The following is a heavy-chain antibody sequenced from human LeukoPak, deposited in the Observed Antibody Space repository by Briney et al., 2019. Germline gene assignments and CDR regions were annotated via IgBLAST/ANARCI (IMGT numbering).Heavy chain of an antibody. Sequence: GASVKVSCKASGYTFTSYDINWVRQATGQGLEWMGWMNPNSGNTGYAQKFQGRVTMTRDTSISTAYMELSRLRSDDTAVYYCARDGGSYSEYYFDYWGHGTLVTVSS. CDR1: GYTFTSYD. CDR3: ARDGGSYSEYYFDY. D-gene: IGHD1-26*01. J-gene: IGHJ4*01. CDR2: MNPNSGNT. V-gene: IGHV1-8*01.